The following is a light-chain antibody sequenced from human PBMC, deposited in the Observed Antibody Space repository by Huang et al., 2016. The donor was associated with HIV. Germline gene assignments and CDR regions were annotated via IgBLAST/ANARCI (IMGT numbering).Light chain of an antibody. CDR2: SAS. V-gene: IGKV3-15*01. CDR3: QQYNNWPPIT. CDR1: QGVSSN. J-gene: IGKJ5*01. Sequence: EIMMTQSPATLSVSPGERATLSCRASQGVSSNLAWYQQTPGQAPRLHINSASTRATGIPPRFSGSGSGTEFSLTISSLQSEDLAVYYCQQYNNWPPITFGQGTRLEIK.